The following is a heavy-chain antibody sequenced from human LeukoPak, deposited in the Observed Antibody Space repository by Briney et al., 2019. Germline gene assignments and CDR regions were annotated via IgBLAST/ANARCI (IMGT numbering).Heavy chain of an antibody. D-gene: IGHD3-16*01. CDR3: ARSTYDYVWGSYSYFDY. V-gene: IGHV3-48*01. Sequence: GGSLRLSCAASGFTFSSYSMNWVRQAPGKGLEWVSYISSSSSTIYYADSVKGRFTISRDNAKNSLYLQMNSLGAEDTAVYYCARSTYDYVWGSYSYFDYWGQGTLVTVSS. J-gene: IGHJ4*02. CDR2: ISSSSSTI. CDR1: GFTFSSYS.